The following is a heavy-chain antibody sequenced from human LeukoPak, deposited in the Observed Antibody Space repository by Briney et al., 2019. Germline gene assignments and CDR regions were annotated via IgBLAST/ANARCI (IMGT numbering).Heavy chain of an antibody. Sequence: SETLSLTCTVSGGSISSSNYYWGWIRQPPGKGLEWIGTIYYSGSTYYNPSLRIRVTISVDTSKKQFSLKLSSVTAADTAVYYCARHLFGSGYYPDYWGQGTLVTVSS. D-gene: IGHD3-22*01. J-gene: IGHJ4*02. CDR1: GGSISSSNYY. CDR2: IYYSGST. V-gene: IGHV4-39*01. CDR3: ARHLFGSGYYPDY.